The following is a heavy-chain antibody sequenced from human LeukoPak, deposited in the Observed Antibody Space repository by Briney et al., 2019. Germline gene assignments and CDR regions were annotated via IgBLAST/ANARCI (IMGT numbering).Heavy chain of an antibody. V-gene: IGHV4-39*01. J-gene: IGHJ4*02. D-gene: IGHD3-3*01. CDR1: GGSISSSSYY. CDR3: ASHRFLERLWFDY. Sequence: SETLSLTCTVSGGSISSSSYYWGWIRQPPGKGLEWIGSIYYSGSTYYNPSLKSRVTISVDTSKNQFSLKLSSVTAADTAVYYCASHRFLERLWFDYWGQGTLVTVSS. CDR2: IYYSGST.